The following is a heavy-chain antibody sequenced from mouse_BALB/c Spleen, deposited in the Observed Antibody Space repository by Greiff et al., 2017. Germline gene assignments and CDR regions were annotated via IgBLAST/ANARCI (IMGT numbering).Heavy chain of an antibody. CDR2: IRLKSNNYAT. V-gene: IGHV6-6*02. CDR1: GFTFSNYW. Sequence: EVKLQESGGGLVQPGGSMKLSCVASGFTFSNYWMNWVRQSPEKGLEWVAEIRLKSNNYATHYAESVKGRFTISRDDSKSSVYLQMNNLRAEDTGIYYCTGLRLPFAYWGQGTLVTVSA. D-gene: IGHD1-2*01. CDR3: TGLRLPFAY. J-gene: IGHJ3*01.